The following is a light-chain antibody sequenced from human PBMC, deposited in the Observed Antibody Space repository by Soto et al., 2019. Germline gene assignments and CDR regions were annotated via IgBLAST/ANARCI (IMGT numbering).Light chain of an antibody. Sequence: QSALTQPRSVSGSPGQSVTISCTGTSSDVGGYNYVSWYQQHPGKAPKLMIYDVSKRPSGVPDRFSGSKSGITASLTISGLQAEDEADYYCCSYAGSYTEVFGGGTKVTVL. CDR3: CSYAGSYTEV. V-gene: IGLV2-11*01. J-gene: IGLJ3*02. CDR1: SSDVGGYNY. CDR2: DVS.